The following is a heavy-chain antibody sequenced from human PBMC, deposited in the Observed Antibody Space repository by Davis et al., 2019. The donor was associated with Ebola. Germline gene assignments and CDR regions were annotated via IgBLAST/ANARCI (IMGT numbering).Heavy chain of an antibody. V-gene: IGHV1-69*06. CDR3: ARESLGGIWSGYFGY. CDR2: IIPIFGTA. CDR1: GGTFSSYA. J-gene: IGHJ4*02. D-gene: IGHD3-3*01. Sequence: SVTVSCKASGGTFSSYAISWVRQAPGQGLEWMGGIIPIFGTANYAQKFQGRVTITADKSTSTAYMELSSLRSEDTAVYYCARESLGGIWSGYFGYWGQGTLVTVSS.